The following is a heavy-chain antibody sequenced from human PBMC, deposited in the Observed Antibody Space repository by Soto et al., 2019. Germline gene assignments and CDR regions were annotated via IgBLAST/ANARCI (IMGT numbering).Heavy chain of an antibody. V-gene: IGHV3-33*05. CDR1: GFTFRSYV. D-gene: IGHD3-16*01. CDR2: TTYDGSNN. Sequence: QVQLVESGGGVVQPGTSLRLSCAASGFTFRSYVIHWVRQAPGKGLEWVALTTYDGSNNFYGDSVKGRFTISRDKSRNTVELQRDSLRLEATALYYCARWGTTGGLDVWGQGTLVPVSS. J-gene: IGHJ4*02. CDR3: ARWGTTGGLDV.